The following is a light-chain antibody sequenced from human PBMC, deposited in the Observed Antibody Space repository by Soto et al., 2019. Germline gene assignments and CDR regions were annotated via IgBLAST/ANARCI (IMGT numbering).Light chain of an antibody. CDR1: DSLVYGDGNTY. CDR3: MQGKQGPPT. CDR2: KVF. J-gene: IGKJ3*01. Sequence: VVMTQSPLSLPVTLGQPASISCRSSDSLVYGDGNTYLNWFQQRPGQSPRRLIYKVFNRDSGVTDRFSGSGSGTDFTLKISRVEAEDGGVYYCMQGKQGPPTFGPGTKVDIK. V-gene: IGKV2-30*01.